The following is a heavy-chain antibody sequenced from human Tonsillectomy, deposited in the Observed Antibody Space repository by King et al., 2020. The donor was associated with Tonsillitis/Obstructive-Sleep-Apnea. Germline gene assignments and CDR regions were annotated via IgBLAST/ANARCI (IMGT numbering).Heavy chain of an antibody. V-gene: IGHV1-3*04. D-gene: IGHD2-2*02. CDR3: AREHIGCRSSTCYTLNWFDP. CDR1: GYTFSSYA. CDR2: INTDNGNT. Sequence: AQLVQSGAEVKKPGASVKVSCKASGYTFSSYAMHWVRQAPGQRLEWMGWINTDNGNTKYTQKFQGRVTITRDTSASTAYMELSSLRSEDTAVYYCAREHIGCRSSTCYTLNWFDPWGQGTLVTVSS. J-gene: IGHJ5*02.